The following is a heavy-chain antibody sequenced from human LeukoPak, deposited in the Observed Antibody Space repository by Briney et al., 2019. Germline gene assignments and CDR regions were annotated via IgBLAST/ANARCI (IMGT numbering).Heavy chain of an antibody. D-gene: IGHD6-6*01. CDR1: GFTFSSYW. V-gene: IGHV3-74*01. CDR2: INGDGSST. J-gene: IGHJ4*02. CDR3: ARDYSSSSSDISEPRNHLDC. Sequence: GGSLRLSCAASGFTFSSYWMHWVREAPGKGLVWVSRINGDGSSTSYADSVKGRFTISRDNAKNTLYLQMNSLRAEDTAVYYCARDYSSSSSDISEPRNHLDCWGQGTLVTVSS.